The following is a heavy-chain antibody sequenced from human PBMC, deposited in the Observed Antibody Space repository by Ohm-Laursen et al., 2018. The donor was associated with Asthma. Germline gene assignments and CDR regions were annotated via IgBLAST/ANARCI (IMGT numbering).Heavy chain of an antibody. J-gene: IGHJ1*01. Sequence: SLRLSCTASRFIFDDYVMHWVRQAPGKGLEWVSSISWDGGTIGYADSVKGRFTISRDNARNSVYLQMNSLRAEDTALYYCARIGPEWELPGREYSLHHWGEGTLVTVSS. D-gene: IGHD1-26*01. CDR3: ARIGPEWELPGREYSLHH. V-gene: IGHV3-9*01. CDR1: RFIFDDYV. CDR2: ISWDGGTI.